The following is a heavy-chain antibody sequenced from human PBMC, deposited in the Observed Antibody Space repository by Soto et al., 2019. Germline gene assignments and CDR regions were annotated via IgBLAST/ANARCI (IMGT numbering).Heavy chain of an antibody. CDR1: GFTFSSYA. CDR2: ISYDGSNK. CDR3: ARDPLWGTAMVLWYFEV. V-gene: IGHV3-30-3*01. J-gene: IGHJ2*01. D-gene: IGHD5-18*01. Sequence: QVQLVESGGGVVQPGRSLRLSCAASGFTFSSYAMHWVRQAPGKGLEWVAVISYDGSNKYYADSVKGRFTISRDNSKNTLYLQMNSLRAEETAVYYCARDPLWGTAMVLWYFEVWGRVSLVTVSS.